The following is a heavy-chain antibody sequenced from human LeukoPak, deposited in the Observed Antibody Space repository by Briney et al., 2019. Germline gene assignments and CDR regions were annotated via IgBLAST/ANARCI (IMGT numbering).Heavy chain of an antibody. D-gene: IGHD3-16*02. CDR2: INHSGST. CDR3: ARGPLTFGGVIVPPRGFDP. V-gene: IGHV4-34*01. Sequence: SEGLSLTCAVYGGSFSGYYWSWIRQPPGKGLEWSGEINHSGSTNYNPSLKSRVAISVDTSKNQFSRKLSFVTAAVWAPYYCARGPLTFGGVIVPPRGFDPWGQGTLVTVSS. J-gene: IGHJ5*02. CDR1: GGSFSGYY.